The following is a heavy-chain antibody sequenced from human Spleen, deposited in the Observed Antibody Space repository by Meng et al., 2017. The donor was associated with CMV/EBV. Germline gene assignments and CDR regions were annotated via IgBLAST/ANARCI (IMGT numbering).Heavy chain of an antibody. CDR1: GLIVSTYY. CDR2: ISYEGSNK. V-gene: IGHV3-30*03. J-gene: IGHJ6*02. CDR3: ARDRRGYSVYDMDYYYPMDV. D-gene: IGHD5/OR15-5a*01. Sequence: LSLTCAASGLIVSTYYMNWVRQAPGKGLEWVTAISYEGSNKHYAESVKGRFTISRDNSKDTLYLQMNSLRAEDTAVYYCARDRRGYSVYDMDYYYPMDVWGQGTTVTVSS.